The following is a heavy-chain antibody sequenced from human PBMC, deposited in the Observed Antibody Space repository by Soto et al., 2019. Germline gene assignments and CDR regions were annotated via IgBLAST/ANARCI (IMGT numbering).Heavy chain of an antibody. V-gene: IGHV4-59*12. CDR1: GDSISNYY. D-gene: IGHD1-1*01. Sequence: SETLSLTCSVSGDSISNYYWNWIRQSPGKGLEWIGYIYYSGSTNYNPSLKSRVTISVDTSKNQFSLSLSSVTAADTAVYYCARDQLEGNWFDPWGQGTLVTVSS. CDR3: ARDQLEGNWFDP. CDR2: IYYSGST. J-gene: IGHJ5*02.